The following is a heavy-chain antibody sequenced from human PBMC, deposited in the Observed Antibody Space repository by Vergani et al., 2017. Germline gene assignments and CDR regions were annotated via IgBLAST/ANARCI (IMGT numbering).Heavy chain of an antibody. Sequence: EVQLVESGGGLVKPGGSLRLSCAASGFTFSSYSMNWVRQAPGKGLEWVSSISSSSSYIYYADSVKGRFTISRDNAKNSLYLQMNSLRAEDTAVYYCARDRRSDVGYCSGGSCYSYYYYGMDVWGQGTTVTVSS. CDR3: ARDRRSDVGYCSGGSCYSYYYYGMDV. CDR1: GFTFSSYS. CDR2: ISSSSSYI. J-gene: IGHJ6*02. V-gene: IGHV3-21*01. D-gene: IGHD2-15*01.